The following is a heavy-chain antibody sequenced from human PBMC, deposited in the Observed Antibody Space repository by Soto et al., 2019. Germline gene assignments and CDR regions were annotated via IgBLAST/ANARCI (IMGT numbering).Heavy chain of an antibody. V-gene: IGHV4-34*01. Sequence: SETLSLTCAVYGGSFSGYYWSWIRQPPGKGLEWIEEINHSGSTNYNPSLKSRVTISVDNFKNTLYLQMNSLRAEDTAVYYCARGYSYTQPVFDYWGLGTLVTVSS. CDR2: INHSGST. D-gene: IGHD5-18*01. J-gene: IGHJ4*02. CDR1: GGSFSGYY. CDR3: ARGYSYTQPVFDY.